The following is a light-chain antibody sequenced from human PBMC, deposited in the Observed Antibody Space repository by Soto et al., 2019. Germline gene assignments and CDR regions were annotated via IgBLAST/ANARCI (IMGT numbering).Light chain of an antibody. Sequence: DVQMTQSPSAMYASVGVRVTITCRASQDISRFVAWFQQKPGKAPERLIYDTSILQPGVPSRFSGSGSGTDFTLVIRGLQPEDFATCYFLQHNSYPYTFGQGTKLEIK. CDR2: DTS. J-gene: IGKJ2*01. V-gene: IGKV1-17*03. CDR1: QDISRF. CDR3: LQHNSYPYT.